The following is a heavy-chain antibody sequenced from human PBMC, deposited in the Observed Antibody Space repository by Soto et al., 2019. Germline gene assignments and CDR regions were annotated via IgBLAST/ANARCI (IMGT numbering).Heavy chain of an antibody. J-gene: IGHJ6*02. CDR1: GFTLSSYC. V-gene: IGHV5-10-1*01. CDR2: IDRSDSST. Sequence: GESLKISCTGSGFTLSSYCISWVRQMPGKGLEWVGKIDRSDSSTNYSPSFQGHVTISTDKSISTAYLQWSSLRASDTAMYYWAGRDPESCVDSYYAMDVWGQGTMVTVSS. CDR3: AGRDPESCVDSYYAMDV. D-gene: IGHD2-21*01.